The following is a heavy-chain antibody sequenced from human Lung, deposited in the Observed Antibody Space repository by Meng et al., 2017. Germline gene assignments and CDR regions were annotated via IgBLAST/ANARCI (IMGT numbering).Heavy chain of an antibody. CDR2: IYYXXTT. CDR3: XRPGLGSPAVSAIRGLDY. V-gene: IGHV4-39*01. Sequence: QLQLXXXGPGLVKPPETLSLTCTXSGDSXSSRHYYWGWIRHSPGRGLEGIGGIYYXXTTYYXPSLESRVTXXXDTSXXXFSLKLXXVTXAXXAVYXXXRPGLGSPAVSAIRGLDYWGQGILVTVSS. CDR1: GDSXSSRHYY. J-gene: IGHJ4*02. D-gene: IGHD2-15*01.